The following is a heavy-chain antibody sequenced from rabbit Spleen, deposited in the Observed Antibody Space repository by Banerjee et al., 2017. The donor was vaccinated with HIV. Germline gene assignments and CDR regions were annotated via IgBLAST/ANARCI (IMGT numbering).Heavy chain of an antibody. CDR2: INTYTGKP. J-gene: IGHJ4*01. Sequence: QEQLLESGGGLVKPEGSLKLSCTASGFSFSSNWICWVRQAPGKGLEWIACINTYTGKPVYATWAKGRFTISRTSSTTVTLQMTSLTAADTATHFCARDLASVVGWNFSLWGPGTLVTVS. CDR1: GFSFSSNW. D-gene: IGHD3-1*01. CDR3: ARDLASVVGWNFSL. V-gene: IGHV1S45*01.